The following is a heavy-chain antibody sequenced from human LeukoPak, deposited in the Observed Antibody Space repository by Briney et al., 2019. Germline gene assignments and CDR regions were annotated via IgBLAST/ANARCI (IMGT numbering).Heavy chain of an antibody. Sequence: GGSLRLSCAASGFTFSSYWMSWVRQDPGKGLGWVANIKQDGSEKYYVDSVKGRFTISRDNAKNSLYLQMNCLRAEDTAVYYCARDSGGDSSSSTDYWGQGTLVTVSS. CDR3: ARDSGGDSSSSTDY. D-gene: IGHD6-6*01. CDR2: IKQDGSEK. J-gene: IGHJ4*02. V-gene: IGHV3-7*01. CDR1: GFTFSSYW.